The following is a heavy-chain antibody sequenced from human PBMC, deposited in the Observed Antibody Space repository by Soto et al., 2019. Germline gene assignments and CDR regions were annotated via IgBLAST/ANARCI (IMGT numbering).Heavy chain of an antibody. CDR1: GGSISSYY. Sequence: LSLTCPVSGGSISSYYWSWIRQPPGKGLEWIGYSIYIGGPIYNPSLKSRVTISIDTSKNQFSLKLSSATAADTAVYYCTRVVGSSGWSDYWGQGTLVTVSS. CDR2: SIYIGGP. V-gene: IGHV4-59*01. CDR3: TRVVGSSGWSDY. D-gene: IGHD6-6*01. J-gene: IGHJ4*02.